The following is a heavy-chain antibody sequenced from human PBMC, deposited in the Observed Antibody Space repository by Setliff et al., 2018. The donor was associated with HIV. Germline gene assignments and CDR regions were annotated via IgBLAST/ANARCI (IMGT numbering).Heavy chain of an antibody. CDR3: ARGLGRGSGTYYNPPGY. CDR1: GGSFSGYY. V-gene: IGHV4-34*01. CDR2: INHSGNT. J-gene: IGHJ4*02. Sequence: PSETLSLTCAFNGGSFSGYYWMWIRQSPGEGLEWIGEINHSGNTNYKPSLKSRVTMSGDTSKNQFSLNLTSVTAADTAVYFCARGLGRGSGTYYNPPGYWGPGTLVTVSS. D-gene: IGHD3-10*01.